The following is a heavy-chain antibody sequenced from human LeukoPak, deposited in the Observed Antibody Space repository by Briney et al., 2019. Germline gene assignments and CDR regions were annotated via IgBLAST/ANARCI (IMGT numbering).Heavy chain of an antibody. Sequence: SETLSLTCTVSGGSITSGGYYWTWIRQHPGKGLEWIGYIYNSGSTYYTPSLKSRVTISVDTSKNQFSLKPTSVTAADTAVYYCARGGGYDSLDVWGQGTTVTVSS. CDR1: GGSITSGGYY. CDR3: ARGGGYDSLDV. J-gene: IGHJ6*02. D-gene: IGHD5-12*01. V-gene: IGHV4-31*03. CDR2: IYNSGST.